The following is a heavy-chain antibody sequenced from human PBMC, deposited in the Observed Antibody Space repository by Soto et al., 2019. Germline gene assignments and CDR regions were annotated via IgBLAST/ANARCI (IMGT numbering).Heavy chain of an antibody. D-gene: IGHD3-10*01. CDR3: AGTGEQLESIFPYY. V-gene: IGHV4-59*01. CDR2: IYYNGST. CDR1: GGSISSYY. Sequence: PSETLSLTCTVSGGSISSYYWSWIRQPPGKGLEWIGYIYYNGSTNYNPSIKSRVTISVDTSKNQFSLKLSSVTAADTAVYYCAGTGEQLESIFPYYWGQGTLVTVSS. J-gene: IGHJ4*02.